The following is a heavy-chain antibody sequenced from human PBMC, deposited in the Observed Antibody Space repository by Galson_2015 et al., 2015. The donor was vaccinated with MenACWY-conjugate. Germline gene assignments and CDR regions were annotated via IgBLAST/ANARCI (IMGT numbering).Heavy chain of an antibody. J-gene: IGHJ4*02. D-gene: IGHD6-13*01. CDR3: AKTVGSSCCYVHTDY. Sequence: LRLSCAASGFIFSSYAMSWVRQAPGRGLEWVSAISGSGGRTYYADSVKGRFTISRDSSKNTLYLQMNSLRAEDTAVYYCAKTVGSSCCYVHTDYWGQGTLVTVSS. V-gene: IGHV3-23*01. CDR1: GFIFSSYA. CDR2: ISGSGGRT.